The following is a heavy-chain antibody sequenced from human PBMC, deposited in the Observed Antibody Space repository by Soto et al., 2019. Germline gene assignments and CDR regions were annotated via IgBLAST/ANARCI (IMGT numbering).Heavy chain of an antibody. J-gene: IGHJ4*02. V-gene: IGHV3-21*01. CDR1: GFTFSSYS. D-gene: IGHD6-6*01. CDR2: ISSSSSYI. CDR3: ARDLNEYSSSSPLGY. Sequence: GGSLRLSCAASGFTFSSYSMNWVRQAPGKGLEWVSSISSSSSYIYYADSVKGRFTISRDNAKNSLYLQMNSLRAEDTAVYYCARDLNEYSSSSPLGYWGQGTLVTVSS.